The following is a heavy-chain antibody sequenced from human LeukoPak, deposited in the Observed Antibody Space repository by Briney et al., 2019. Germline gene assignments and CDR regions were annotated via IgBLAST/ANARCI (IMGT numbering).Heavy chain of an antibody. CDR2: ISSSGSTI. J-gene: IGHJ4*02. D-gene: IGHD1-26*01. Sequence: GSLRLSCAASGFTFSDYYMSWIRQAPGKGLEWVSYISSSGSTIYYADSVKGRFTISRDNAKNPLYLQMNSLRAEDTAVYYCATSLNSGSYHDYWGQGTLVTVSS. V-gene: IGHV3-11*01. CDR3: ATSLNSGSYHDY. CDR1: GFTFSDYY.